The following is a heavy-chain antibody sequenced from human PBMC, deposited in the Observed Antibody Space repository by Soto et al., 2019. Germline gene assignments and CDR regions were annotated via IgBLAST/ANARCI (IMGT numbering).Heavy chain of an antibody. Sequence: QVQLVESGGGVVQPGRSLRLSCAASGFTFSSYGMHWVRQAPGKGLEWVAVISYDGSNKYYADSVKGRFTISRDNSKNTLYLQMNSLRAEDTAVYYCAKDLHSSSGYLPSFDYYYYGMDVWGQGTTVTVSS. CDR3: AKDLHSSSGYLPSFDYYYYGMDV. V-gene: IGHV3-30*18. D-gene: IGHD6-13*01. J-gene: IGHJ6*02. CDR2: ISYDGSNK. CDR1: GFTFSSYG.